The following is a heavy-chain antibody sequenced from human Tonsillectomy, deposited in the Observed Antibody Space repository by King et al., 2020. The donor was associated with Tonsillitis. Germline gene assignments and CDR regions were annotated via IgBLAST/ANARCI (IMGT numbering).Heavy chain of an antibody. CDR1: GFTFSSYG. D-gene: IGHD3-22*01. V-gene: IGHV3-33*01. Sequence: VQLVESGGGVVQPGRSLRLSCAASGFTFSSYGMHWVRQAPGKGLEWVAVIWYDGSNKYYADSVRGRFTISRENSKNTLYRQMNSLRAEETAVYYCARADYYYDSSGYMQFDYWGQGTLVTVSS. CDR2: IWYDGSNK. CDR3: ARADYYYDSSGYMQFDY. J-gene: IGHJ4*02.